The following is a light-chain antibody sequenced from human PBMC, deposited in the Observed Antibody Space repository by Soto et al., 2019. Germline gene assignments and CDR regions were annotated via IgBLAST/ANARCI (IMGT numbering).Light chain of an antibody. CDR2: DAS. CDR1: QRISQS. J-gene: IGKJ1*01. V-gene: IGKV3-20*01. CDR3: QQYGGSPCP. Sequence: EVVLTQSPGTLSLSPGERATLSCRASQRISQSLAWYQQRPGQSPRLLIYDASRRATGIPDRFTGSGSGTEFTLPISGLAPEDLEVYYCQQYGGSPCPFGQGAKVELK.